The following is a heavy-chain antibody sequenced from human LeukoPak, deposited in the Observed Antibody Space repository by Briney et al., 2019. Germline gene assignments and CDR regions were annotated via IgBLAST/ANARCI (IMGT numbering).Heavy chain of an antibody. Sequence: SETLSLTCTVSGDAISTYYWNWIRQTPGKGLEWVGHIANGRTDYNPSLKSRAIISVDTSKNQISLRLTSVTAADTAVYHCARDKAHSYCYYFDPWGPGTQVLVS. D-gene: IGHD2-21*01. CDR2: IANGRT. J-gene: IGHJ4*02. V-gene: IGHV4-4*08. CDR1: GDAISTYY. CDR3: ARDKAHSYCYYFDP.